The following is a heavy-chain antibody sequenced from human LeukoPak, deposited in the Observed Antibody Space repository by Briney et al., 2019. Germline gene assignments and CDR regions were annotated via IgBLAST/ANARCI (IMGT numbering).Heavy chain of an antibody. CDR3: ARYNYGSGTSFDP. Sequence: PGGSLRLSCAASGFTFSSYGMSWVRQAPGKGLEWVSAISGSGGSTYYADSVKGRFTTSRDNSKNTLYLQMTSLRVEDTAVFYCARYNYGSGTSFDPWGQGTLVTVSS. V-gene: IGHV3-23*01. CDR2: ISGSGGST. J-gene: IGHJ5*02. D-gene: IGHD3-10*01. CDR1: GFTFSSYG.